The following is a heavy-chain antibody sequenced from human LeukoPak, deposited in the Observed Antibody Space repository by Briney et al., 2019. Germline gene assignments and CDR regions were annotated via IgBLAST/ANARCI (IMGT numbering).Heavy chain of an antibody. Sequence: SETLPLTFSVSGGSISSSSYYWGWIRQPPGKGLEWIGSIYYSGSTYYNPSLKSRVTISVDTSKNQFSLKLSSVTAADTAVYYCARHEYYYYYMDVWGKGTTVTMSS. D-gene: IGHD2/OR15-2a*01. CDR2: IYYSGST. CDR1: GGSISSSSYY. CDR3: ARHEYYYYYMDV. V-gene: IGHV4-39*01. J-gene: IGHJ6*03.